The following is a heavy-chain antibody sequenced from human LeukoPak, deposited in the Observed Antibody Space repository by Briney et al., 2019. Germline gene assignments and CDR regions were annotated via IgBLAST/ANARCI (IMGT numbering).Heavy chain of an antibody. CDR1: GGSISSGGYS. D-gene: IGHD3-22*01. Sequence: KPSETLSLTCAVSGGSISSGGYSWSWIRQPPGKGLEWIGYIYHSGSTYYNPSLKSRVTISVDRSKNQFSLKLSSVTAADTAVYYCATQSPSLYYYDSSGEYPFDIWGQGTMVTVSS. J-gene: IGHJ3*02. V-gene: IGHV4-30-2*01. CDR2: IYHSGST. CDR3: ATQSPSLYYYDSSGEYPFDI.